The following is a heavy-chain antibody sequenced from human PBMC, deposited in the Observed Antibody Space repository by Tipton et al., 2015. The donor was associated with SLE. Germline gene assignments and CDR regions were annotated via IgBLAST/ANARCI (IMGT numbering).Heavy chain of an antibody. CDR1: GGSISSHY. V-gene: IGHV4-59*11. D-gene: IGHD6-13*01. CDR3: ARQEIDYSSSRAFDY. Sequence: LRLSCTVSGGSISSHYWSWIRQPPGKGLEWIGSIYHSGSTYYNPSLKSRVTISVDTSKNQFSLKLSSVTAADTAVYYCARQEIDYSSSRAFDYWGQGTLVTVSS. CDR2: IYHSGST. J-gene: IGHJ4*02.